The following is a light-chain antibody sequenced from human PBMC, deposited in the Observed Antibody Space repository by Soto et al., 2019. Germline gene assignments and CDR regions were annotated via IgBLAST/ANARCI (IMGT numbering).Light chain of an antibody. CDR1: QTVTKY. V-gene: IGKV3-11*01. Sequence: EIVLTQAPTTLSFSPGEIATLSCRASQTVTKYLACYQQKPGQAPRLLIYDTSNRATGIPARFSGSGSGTDFTLTISGLQPYYFAVYFCQQRSNGPFTFGPGTTVDLK. CDR2: DTS. J-gene: IGKJ3*01. CDR3: QQRSNGPFT.